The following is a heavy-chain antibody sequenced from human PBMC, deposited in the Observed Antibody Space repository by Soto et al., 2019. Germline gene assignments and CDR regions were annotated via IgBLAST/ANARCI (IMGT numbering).Heavy chain of an antibody. D-gene: IGHD3-16*02. CDR3: ATDHYDYIWGSYRTPGY. Sequence: ASVKVSCKVSGYAPTELSMHWVRQAPGKGLEWMGGFDPEDGETIYAQKFQGRVTMTEDTSTDTAYMELSSLRSEDTAVYYCATDHYDYIWGSYRTPGYWGQGTLVTVSS. V-gene: IGHV1-24*01. J-gene: IGHJ4*02. CDR1: GYAPTELS. CDR2: FDPEDGET.